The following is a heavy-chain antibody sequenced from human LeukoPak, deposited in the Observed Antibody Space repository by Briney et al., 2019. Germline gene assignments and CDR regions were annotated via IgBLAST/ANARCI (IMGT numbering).Heavy chain of an antibody. J-gene: IGHJ5*02. CDR1: GNTFTAYY. D-gene: IGHD6-19*01. CDR3: ARDQESIAVPGTKGRAFDP. V-gene: IGHV1-2*02. CDR2: INSNSGGT. Sequence: ASVKVSCKASGNTFTAYYMYWVRQAPGQGLEWMGRINSNSGGTNYAQKFQGRVTMTRDTSISTAYMELSRLRSDDTAVYYCARDQESIAVPGTKGRAFDPWGQGTLVTVSS.